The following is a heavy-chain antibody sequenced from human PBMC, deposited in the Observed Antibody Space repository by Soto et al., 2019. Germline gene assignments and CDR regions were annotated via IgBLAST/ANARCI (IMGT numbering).Heavy chain of an antibody. D-gene: IGHD6-13*01. Sequence: QITLKESGPTLVKPTQTLTLTCTFSGFSLSTSGVGVGWIHQPPGKALEWLALIYWDDDKRYSPSLKSRLTITKDTSKNQVVLTMTNMDPVDTATYYCARIEGPGIAPRMGAFDIWGQGTMVTVSS. CDR2: IYWDDDK. CDR3: ARIEGPGIAPRMGAFDI. J-gene: IGHJ3*02. CDR1: GFSLSTSGVG. V-gene: IGHV2-5*02.